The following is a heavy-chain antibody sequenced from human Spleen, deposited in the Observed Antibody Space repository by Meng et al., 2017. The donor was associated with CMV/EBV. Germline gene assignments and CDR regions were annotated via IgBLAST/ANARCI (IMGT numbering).Heavy chain of an antibody. D-gene: IGHD4-17*01. CDR3: ARCDDYAELGPNWFDP. V-gene: IGHV4-4*02. J-gene: IGHJ5*02. CDR2: IHHSRST. CDR1: GDSVTSDKW. Sequence: GDSVTSDKWWNWLRQPAGKGLEWIAEIHHSRSTNYNSSLKGRVTISLDKSRNEFSLKLNSVTAADTAIYYCARCDDYAELGPNWFDPWGQGTLVTVSS.